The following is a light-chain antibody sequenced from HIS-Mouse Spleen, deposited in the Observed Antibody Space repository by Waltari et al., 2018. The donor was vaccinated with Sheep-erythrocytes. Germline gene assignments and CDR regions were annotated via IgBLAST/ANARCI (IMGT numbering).Light chain of an antibody. CDR2: QDS. CDR3: QAWDSSTAVV. CDR1: KLGDKY. Sequence: SYELTQPHSVSVSPGQTASITCSGDKLGDKYACWYQQKPGQSPVLVIYQDSKRPSGIPERVSGSNSGNTATLTISGTQAMDEADYYCQAWDSSTAVVFGGGTKLTVL. J-gene: IGLJ2*01. V-gene: IGLV3-1*01.